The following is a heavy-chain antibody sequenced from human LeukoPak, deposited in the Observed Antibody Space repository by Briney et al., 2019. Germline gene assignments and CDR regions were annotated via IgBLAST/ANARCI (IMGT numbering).Heavy chain of an antibody. D-gene: IGHD3-3*01. CDR1: GGSFNDHY. Sequence: SETLSLTCAVYGGSFNDHYWIWIRQPPGKGLEYIGEIIQSGRINFNPSLKSRVTISLDTSKNQFSLRLSSVTAADTAVYYCARAISDFWSGYPSGGAFDLWGQGTMVTVSS. V-gene: IGHV4-34*12. J-gene: IGHJ3*01. CDR2: IIQSGRI. CDR3: ARAISDFWSGYPSGGAFDL.